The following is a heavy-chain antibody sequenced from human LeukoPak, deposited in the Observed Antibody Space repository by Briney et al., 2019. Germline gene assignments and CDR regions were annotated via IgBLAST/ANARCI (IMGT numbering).Heavy chain of an antibody. CDR2: ISSSTTI. J-gene: IGHJ4*02. Sequence: GGSLRLSCAASGFTFSSYSMMWVRQAPGKGLEWVSYISSSTTIHYADSVKGRFTISRDNAKNSVYLQMNSLRAEDTAVYYCAKDGYSYGTDYWGQGTLVTVSS. D-gene: IGHD5-18*01. CDR3: AKDGYSYGTDY. CDR1: GFTFSSYS. V-gene: IGHV3-48*01.